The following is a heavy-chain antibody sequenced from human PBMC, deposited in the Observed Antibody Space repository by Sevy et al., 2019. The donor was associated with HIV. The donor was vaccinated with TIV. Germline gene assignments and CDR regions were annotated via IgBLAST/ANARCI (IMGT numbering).Heavy chain of an antibody. CDR1: GGPISSYY. CDR3: ARAPPVRSGDDSLNWCDP. J-gene: IGHJ5*02. D-gene: IGHD5-12*01. V-gene: IGHV4-59*01. Sequence: SETLSLTCSVSGGPISSYYWSWIRQPPGKRLEWIGYIHYSGSSNYNPSLNSRLTISVDTSKNQFSLRLTSMTAADTAVYYCARAPPVRSGDDSLNWCDPWGQGILVTVSS. CDR2: IHYSGSS.